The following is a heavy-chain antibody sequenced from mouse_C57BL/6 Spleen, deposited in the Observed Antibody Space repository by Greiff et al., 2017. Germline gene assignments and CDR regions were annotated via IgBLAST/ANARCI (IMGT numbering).Heavy chain of an antibody. CDR2: IDPSDSET. CDR3: ARYGGYAMDY. V-gene: IGHV1-52*01. Sequence: QVQLQQPGAELVRPGSSVKLSCKASGYTFTSYWMHWVKQRPIQGLEWIGNIDPSDSETHYNQKFKDKATLTGDKSSSTAYMQLSSLTSEDSAVYYCARYGGYAMDYWGQGTSVTVSS. D-gene: IGHD1-1*02. J-gene: IGHJ4*01. CDR1: GYTFTSYW.